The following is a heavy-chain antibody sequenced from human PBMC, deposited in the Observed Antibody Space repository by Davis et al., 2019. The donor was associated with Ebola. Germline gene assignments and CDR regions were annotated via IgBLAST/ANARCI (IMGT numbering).Heavy chain of an antibody. Sequence: PGGSLRLSCAASGFTFSSYWMHWVRQAPGKGLVWVSRINSDGSSTSYADSVKGRFTISRDNAKNTLYLQMNSLRAGDTAVYYCAPARRLGELSLLWGQGTLVTVSS. CDR3: APARRLGELSLL. CDR1: GFTFSSYW. D-gene: IGHD3-16*02. V-gene: IGHV3-74*01. J-gene: IGHJ4*02. CDR2: INSDGSST.